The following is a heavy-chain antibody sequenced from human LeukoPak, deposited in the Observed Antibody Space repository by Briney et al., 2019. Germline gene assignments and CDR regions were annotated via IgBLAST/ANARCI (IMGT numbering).Heavy chain of an antibody. J-gene: IGHJ6*03. V-gene: IGHV3-66*01. CDR2: IYSGGST. CDR1: GFTVSSNY. D-gene: IGHD4-11*01. CDR3: ARDRTGQQLISRKEYYYMDV. Sequence: PGRSLRLSCAASGFTVSSNYMSWVRQAPGKGLEWVSIIYSGGSTYYADSVKGRFTISRDNSKNTLYLQMNSLRAEDTAVYYCARDRTGQQLISRKEYYYMDVWGKGITVTISS.